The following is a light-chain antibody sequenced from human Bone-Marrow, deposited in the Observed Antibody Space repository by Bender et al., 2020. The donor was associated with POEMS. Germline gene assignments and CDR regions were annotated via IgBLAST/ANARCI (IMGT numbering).Light chain of an antibody. CDR2: DVN. Sequence: QSALTQPRSVSGSPGQSVTISCAGTISDVGSYKYVSWYQQHPAKAPKLIIYDVNRRPGGAAERLSGSKCSNTASLTNAGVQADDEADYYCCSYAGSNIWVFGGGAKLTVL. V-gene: IGLV2-11*01. CDR1: ISDVGSYKY. CDR3: CSYAGSNIWV. J-gene: IGLJ3*02.